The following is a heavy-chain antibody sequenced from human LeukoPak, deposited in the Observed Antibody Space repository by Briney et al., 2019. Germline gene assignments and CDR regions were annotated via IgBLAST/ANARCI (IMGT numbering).Heavy chain of an antibody. J-gene: IGHJ4*02. V-gene: IGHV4-34*01. D-gene: IGHD6-19*01. CDR3: ARGGGVAVAGTGEEYFDY. Sequence: PSETLSLTCAVYGGSFSGYYWSWLRQPPGKGLEWVGEINHSGSTNYNPSLKSRVTISVDTSKNQFSLKLSSVTAADTAVYYCARGGGVAVAGTGEEYFDYWGQGTLVTVSS. CDR1: GGSFSGYY. CDR2: INHSGST.